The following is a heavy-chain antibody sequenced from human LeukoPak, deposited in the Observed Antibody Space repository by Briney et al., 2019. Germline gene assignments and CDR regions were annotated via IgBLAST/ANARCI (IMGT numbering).Heavy chain of an antibody. Sequence: ASVKVSCKASGYTFTGYYMHWVRQAPGQGLEWMGWINPNSGGTNYAQKFQGWVTMTRDTSISTAYMELSRLRSDDTAVYYCARSEGSYYYGSGTNFDYWGQGTLVTVSS. J-gene: IGHJ4*02. D-gene: IGHD3-10*01. CDR2: INPNSGGT. V-gene: IGHV1-2*04. CDR3: ARSEGSYYYGSGTNFDY. CDR1: GYTFTGYY.